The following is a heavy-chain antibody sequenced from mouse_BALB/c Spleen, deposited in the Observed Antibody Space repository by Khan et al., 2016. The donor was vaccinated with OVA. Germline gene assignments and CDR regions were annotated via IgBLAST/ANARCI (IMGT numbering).Heavy chain of an antibody. CDR1: GFNIKDTY. CDR2: IDPANGNT. D-gene: IGHD1-1*01. CDR3: ATYYYGSSRYFDY. J-gene: IGHJ2*01. Sequence: VQLKQSGAELVKPGASVKLSCTLSGFNIKDTYMHWVKQRPEQGLEWIGRIDPANGNTKYAPKFQGKATITADTSSNTAYLQLSSLTSEDTVVDYCATYYYGSSRYFDYWGQGTTLTVSS. V-gene: IGHV14-3*02.